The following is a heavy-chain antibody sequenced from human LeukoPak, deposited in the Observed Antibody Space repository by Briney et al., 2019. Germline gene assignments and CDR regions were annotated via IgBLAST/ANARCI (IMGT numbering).Heavy chain of an antibody. CDR2: IYHSGST. Sequence: PSETLSLXCAVSVYSIRSGYYWGWIRQPPGRGLEWVGSIYHSGSTYYNPSLKSRVTISVDTSKNQFSLKLSSVTAADTAIYYCARRYCSGGSCYPNDAFDVWGQGTMVTVSS. CDR1: VYSIRSGYY. V-gene: IGHV4-38-2*01. CDR3: ARRYCSGGSCYPNDAFDV. J-gene: IGHJ3*01. D-gene: IGHD2-15*01.